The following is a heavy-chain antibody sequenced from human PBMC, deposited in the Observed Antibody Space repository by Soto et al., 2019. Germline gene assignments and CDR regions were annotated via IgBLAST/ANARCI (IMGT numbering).Heavy chain of an antibody. J-gene: IGHJ4*02. CDR3: ARDSRNSGGWRLIDY. D-gene: IGHD6-19*01. V-gene: IGHV4-59*01. CDR1: GGSISSYY. Sequence: QVQLQESGPGLVKPSETLSLTCTVSGGSISSYYWSWIRQPPGKGLEWIGYIYYSGSTNYNPSLKSRVTISVDTSKNQFSRKLSSVTAADTAVYYCARDSRNSGGWRLIDYWGQGTLVTVSS. CDR2: IYYSGST.